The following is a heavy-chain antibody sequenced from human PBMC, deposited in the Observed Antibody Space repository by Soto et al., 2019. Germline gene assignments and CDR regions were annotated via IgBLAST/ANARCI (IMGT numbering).Heavy chain of an antibody. J-gene: IGHJ6*02. Sequence: GGSLRLSCAASGFTFSSYGMHWVRQAPGKGLEWVAVISYDGSNKYYADSVKGRFTISRDNSKNTLYLQMNSLRAEDTAVYYCAKRMEWLFPTRYYYYGMDVWGQGTTVTVSS. CDR2: ISYDGSNK. D-gene: IGHD3-3*01. CDR3: AKRMEWLFPTRYYYYGMDV. CDR1: GFTFSSYG. V-gene: IGHV3-30*18.